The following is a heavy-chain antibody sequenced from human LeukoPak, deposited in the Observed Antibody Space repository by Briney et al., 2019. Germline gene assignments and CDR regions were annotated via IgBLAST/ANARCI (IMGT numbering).Heavy chain of an antibody. CDR1: GFTVSSNY. Sequence: GGSLRLSCAASGFTVSSNYMSWVRQAPGKGLEWVSVTYSGGGTYYADSVKGRFTISRDNSKNTLYLQMNSLRAEDTAVYYCARLSGYDFWFDPWGQGTLVTVSS. CDR3: ARLSGYDFWFDP. V-gene: IGHV3-53*01. CDR2: TYSGGGT. J-gene: IGHJ5*02. D-gene: IGHD5-12*01.